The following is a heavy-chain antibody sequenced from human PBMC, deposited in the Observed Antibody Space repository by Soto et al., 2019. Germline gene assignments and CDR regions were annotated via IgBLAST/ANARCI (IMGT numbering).Heavy chain of an antibody. D-gene: IGHD5-12*01. Sequence: QITLKESGPTLVKPTQTLTLTCTFSGFSLSSSGVGVAWIRQPPGKALEWLALIHWDDDKRYSPSLESRLTITTDTSKNQVVLTMPNMDPVDTATYYCAHNVYSGYAADFDYWGQGTLVTVSS. CDR3: AHNVYSGYAADFDY. CDR1: GFSLSSSGVG. CDR2: IHWDDDK. V-gene: IGHV2-5*02. J-gene: IGHJ4*02.